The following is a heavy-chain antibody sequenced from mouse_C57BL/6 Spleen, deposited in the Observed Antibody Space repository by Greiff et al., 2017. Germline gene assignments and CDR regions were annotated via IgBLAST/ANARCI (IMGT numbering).Heavy chain of an antibody. J-gene: IGHJ2*01. CDR3: ARYELRRGTDSFFDY. V-gene: IGHV1-81*01. Sequence: QVQLQQSGAELARPGASVKLSCKASGYTFTSYGISWVKQRTGQGLEWIGEIYPRSGNTYYNEKFKGKATLTADKSSSTAYMELRSLTSEDSAVYFCARYELRRGTDSFFDYWGQGTTLTVSS. CDR1: GYTFTSYG. CDR2: IYPRSGNT. D-gene: IGHD2-4*01.